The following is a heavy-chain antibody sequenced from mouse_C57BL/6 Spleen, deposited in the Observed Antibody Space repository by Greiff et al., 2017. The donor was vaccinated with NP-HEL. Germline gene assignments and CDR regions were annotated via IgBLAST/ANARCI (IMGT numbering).Heavy chain of an antibody. CDR1: GFTFSSYA. CDR2: ISDGGSYT. D-gene: IGHD2-4*01. CDR3: ARGDYDGDY. J-gene: IGHJ2*01. Sequence: EVQGVESGGGLVKPGGSLKLSCAASGFTFSSYAMSWVRQTPEKRLEWVATISDGGSYTYYPDNVKGRFTISRDNAKNNLYLQMSHLKSEDTAMYYCARGDYDGDYWGQGTTLTVSS. V-gene: IGHV5-4*01.